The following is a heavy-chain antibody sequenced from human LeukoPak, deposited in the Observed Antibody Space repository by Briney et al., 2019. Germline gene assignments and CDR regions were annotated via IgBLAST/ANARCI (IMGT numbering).Heavy chain of an antibody. CDR2: INTNTGNP. Sequence: GASVKVSCKASGYTFTHYPMNWVRQAPGQGLEWMGWINTNTGNPTYAQGFTGRFVFSLDTSVSTAYLQISSLKAEDTAVYYCARVLLGDSGGYYSPLYYYYYMDVWGKGTTVTVSS. CDR1: GYTFTHYP. V-gene: IGHV7-4-1*02. J-gene: IGHJ6*03. CDR3: ARVLLGDSGGYYSPLYYYYYMDV. D-gene: IGHD3-22*01.